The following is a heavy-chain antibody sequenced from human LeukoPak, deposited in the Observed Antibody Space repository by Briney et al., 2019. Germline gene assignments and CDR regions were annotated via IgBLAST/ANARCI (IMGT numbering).Heavy chain of an antibody. CDR1: GGSISSSSYY. J-gene: IGHJ4*02. D-gene: IGHD3-3*01. CDR2: IYYSGST. V-gene: IGHV4-39*01. Sequence: PSETLSLTCTVSGGSISSSSYYWGWIRQPPGKGLEWLGSIYYSGSTYYNPSLKSRVTISVDTSKNQFPLKLSSVTAADTAVYYCARHTTILGVVIDYWGQGTLATVSS. CDR3: ARHTTILGVVIDY.